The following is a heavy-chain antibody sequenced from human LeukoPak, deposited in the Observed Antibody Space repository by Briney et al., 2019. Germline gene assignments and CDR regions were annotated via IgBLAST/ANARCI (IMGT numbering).Heavy chain of an antibody. CDR1: GFTFSAYS. CDR2: IGSSSSPI. Sequence: GGSLRLSCAASGFTFSAYSMNWVRQTPEKGLEWVSYIGSSSSPIYYADSVKGRFTISRDNAKNSLYLQMDSLRAEDTAVYYCARDQAYSFDYWGQGTLVTVSS. V-gene: IGHV3-48*01. CDR3: ARDQAYSFDY. J-gene: IGHJ4*02. D-gene: IGHD4-11*01.